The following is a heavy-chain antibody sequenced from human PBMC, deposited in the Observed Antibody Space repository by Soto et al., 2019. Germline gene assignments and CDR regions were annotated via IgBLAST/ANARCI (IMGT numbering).Heavy chain of an antibody. CDR2: ISGSGGGTT. CDR3: AKGGYEKFDY. Sequence: EVQLLESGGGLVQPGGSLRLSCAASGFTFSSYAMSWVRQAPGKGLEWVSSISGSGGGTTYYADSVKGRFTISRDNSKNTLYLQMSSLRAEDTAVYYCAKGGYEKFDYWGQGTLVTVSS. CDR1: GFTFSSYA. J-gene: IGHJ4*02. D-gene: IGHD5-12*01. V-gene: IGHV3-23*01.